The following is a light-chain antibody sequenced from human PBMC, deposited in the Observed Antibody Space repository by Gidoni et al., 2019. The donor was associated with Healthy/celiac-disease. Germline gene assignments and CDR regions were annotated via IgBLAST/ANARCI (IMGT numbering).Light chain of an antibody. CDR3: QAWDSSTAV. J-gene: IGLJ2*01. V-gene: IGLV3-1*01. Sequence: SYELTQPPSVFVSPGQTASITCSGDKLGDKYACWYQQKPGQSPVLVIYQASKRPSGIPERFTGSNSGNTATLTVSGTQAMDEAYYYCQAWDSSTAVFGGGTKLTVL. CDR2: QAS. CDR1: KLGDKY.